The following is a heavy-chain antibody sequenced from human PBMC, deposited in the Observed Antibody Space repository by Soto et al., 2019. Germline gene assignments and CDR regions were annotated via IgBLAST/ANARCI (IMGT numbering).Heavy chain of an antibody. CDR2: IYYSGST. J-gene: IGHJ6*03. CDR3: ARRRFGARYMDV. V-gene: IGHV4-59*08. Sequence: SETLSLTCTVSGGSISSYYWSWIRQPPGTGLEWIGYIYYSGSTNYNPSLKSRVTISVDTSRTQFSLKLSSVTAADTAVYYCARRRFGARYMDVWGKGTTVTVSS. D-gene: IGHD3-10*01. CDR1: GGSISSYY.